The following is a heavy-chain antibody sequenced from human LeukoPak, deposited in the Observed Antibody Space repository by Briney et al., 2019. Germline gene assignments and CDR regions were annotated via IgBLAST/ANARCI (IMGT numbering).Heavy chain of an antibody. D-gene: IGHD5-12*01. V-gene: IGHV1-69*04. J-gene: IGHJ6*02. CDR2: INPILGIA. Sequence: GASVKVSCKASGGTFSSYAISWVRQAPGQGLEWMGRINPILGIANYAQKFQGRVTITADKSTSTAYMELSSLRSEDTAVYYCASVDIVATPVWGQGTTVTVSS. CDR3: ASVDIVATPV. CDR1: GGTFSSYA.